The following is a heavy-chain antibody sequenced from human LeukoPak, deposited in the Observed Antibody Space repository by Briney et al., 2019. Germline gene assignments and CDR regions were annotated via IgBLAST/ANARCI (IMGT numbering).Heavy chain of an antibody. CDR3: ARDPTGASV. J-gene: IGHJ6*04. CDR2: IYAGGST. CDR1: GFSVSNNY. D-gene: IGHD1-14*01. V-gene: IGHV3-53*01. Sequence: GGSLRLSCAASGFSVSNNYISWVRQPPGKGLEWISVIYAGGSTFYTDSVKGRFTTSRDNSKNTVYLLMDRLTPEDTAVYYCARDPTGASVWGRGTTVTVSS.